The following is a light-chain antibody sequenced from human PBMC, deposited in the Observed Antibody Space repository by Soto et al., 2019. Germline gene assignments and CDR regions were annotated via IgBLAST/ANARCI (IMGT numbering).Light chain of an antibody. J-gene: IGLJ1*01. CDR1: SSDVGAYNY. V-gene: IGLV2-14*01. CDR2: EVT. CDR3: TSYTTNSNRV. Sequence: QSALTQPASVSGSPGQSITISCTGTSSDVGAYNYVSWYQHHPGKAPKLMIYEVTNRPSGVSNRFSGSKSGNTASLTISGLQAEDEADYYCTSYTTNSNRVFGTGTKLTVL.